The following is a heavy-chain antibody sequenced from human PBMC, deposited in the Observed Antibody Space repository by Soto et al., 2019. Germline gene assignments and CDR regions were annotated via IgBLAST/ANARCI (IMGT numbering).Heavy chain of an antibody. D-gene: IGHD3-3*02. CDR2: MNPNSGNT. J-gene: IGHJ6*03. V-gene: IGHV1-8*01. CDR1: GYTFTSYD. CDR3: ARSERCIRKSFLECQTYMDV. Sequence: ASVKVSCKASGYTFTSYDINWVRQATGQGLEWMGWMNPNSGNTGYAQKFQGRVTMTRNTSISTAYMELSSLRSEDTAVYYCARSERCIRKSFLECQTYMDVWGKGTTVNVSS.